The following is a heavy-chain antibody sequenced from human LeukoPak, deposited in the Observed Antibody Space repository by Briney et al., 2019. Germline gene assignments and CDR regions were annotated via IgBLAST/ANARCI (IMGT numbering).Heavy chain of an antibody. D-gene: IGHD1-1*01. Sequence: GGSLRLSCAASGFTFSSYWMHWVRQAPGKGLMWVSRISPDGSITNYADSVQGRFTISRDNAKNTLYLQMNSLRAEDTAVYYCASLERRTRFRIWGQGTMVTVSS. J-gene: IGHJ3*02. CDR3: ASLERRTRFRI. V-gene: IGHV3-74*01. CDR1: GFTFSSYW. CDR2: ISPDGSIT.